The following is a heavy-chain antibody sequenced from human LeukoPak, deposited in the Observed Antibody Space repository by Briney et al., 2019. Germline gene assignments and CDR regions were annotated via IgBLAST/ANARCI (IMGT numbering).Heavy chain of an antibody. D-gene: IGHD2-2*01. CDR3: AKDYQLPITSGHDDAFDI. Sequence: GGSLRLSCAASGFTFSSYAMSWVRQAPGKGLEWVSAISGSGGSTYHADSVKGRFTISRDNSKNTLYLQMNSLRAEDTAVYYCAKDYQLPITSGHDDAFDIWGQGTMVTVSS. CDR1: GFTFSSYA. J-gene: IGHJ3*02. CDR2: ISGSGGST. V-gene: IGHV3-23*01.